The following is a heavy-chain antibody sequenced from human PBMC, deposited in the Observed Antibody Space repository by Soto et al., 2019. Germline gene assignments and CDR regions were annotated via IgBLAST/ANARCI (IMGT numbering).Heavy chain of an antibody. V-gene: IGHV1-69*12. CDR2: IIPIFGTA. CDR1: GDTFSSYA. Sequence: QVQLVQSGAEVKKPGSSVKVSCKASGDTFSSYAFSWVRQAPGQGLEWMGGIIPIFGTADYAQRFQGRVTITADESTSTAYMELSSLRSEDTAVYYCASPPREYYYYGMDVWGQGNTVTVSS. CDR3: ASPPREYYYYGMDV. J-gene: IGHJ6*02.